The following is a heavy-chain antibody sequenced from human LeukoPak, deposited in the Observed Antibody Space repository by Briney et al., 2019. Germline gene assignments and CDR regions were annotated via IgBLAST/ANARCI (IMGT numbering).Heavy chain of an antibody. CDR1: GFTFSSYS. J-gene: IGHJ3*02. Sequence: GGSLRLSCAASGFTFSSYSMNWVRQAPGKGLEWVSSISSSSSYIYYADSVKGRFTISRDNAKNSLYLQMNSLRAEDTAVYYCARAVEWELRGYNAFDIWGQGTMVTVSS. V-gene: IGHV3-21*01. D-gene: IGHD1-26*01. CDR2: ISSSSSYI. CDR3: ARAVEWELRGYNAFDI.